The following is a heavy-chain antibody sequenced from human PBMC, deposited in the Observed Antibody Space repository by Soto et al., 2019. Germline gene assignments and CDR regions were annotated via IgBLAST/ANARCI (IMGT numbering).Heavy chain of an antibody. Sequence: GGSLRLSCAASGFTFSSYAIHWVRQAPGRGLEYVSAISGNGDSTYYANSVKGRFTISRDNAKNTLYLQMGSLRAEDMAVYYCARVVRHDILTGYANFFDCWGQGTLVTVSS. D-gene: IGHD3-9*01. V-gene: IGHV3-64*01. CDR1: GFTFSSYA. J-gene: IGHJ4*02. CDR2: ISGNGDST. CDR3: ARVVRHDILTGYANFFDC.